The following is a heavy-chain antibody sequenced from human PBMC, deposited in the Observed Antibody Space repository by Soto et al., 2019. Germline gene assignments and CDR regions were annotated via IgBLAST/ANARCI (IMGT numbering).Heavy chain of an antibody. CDR3: AGYYDSSGYREDAFDI. CDR2: IYYSGST. CDR1: GGSISSGGYY. J-gene: IGHJ3*02. Sequence: QVQLQESGPGLVKPSQTLSLTCTVSGGSISSGGYYWSWIRQHPGKGLEWIGYIYYSGSTYYNPSLKGRVTISVDTSKNQFSLKLSSVTAADTAVYYCAGYYDSSGYREDAFDIWGQGTMVTVSS. D-gene: IGHD3-22*01. V-gene: IGHV4-31*03.